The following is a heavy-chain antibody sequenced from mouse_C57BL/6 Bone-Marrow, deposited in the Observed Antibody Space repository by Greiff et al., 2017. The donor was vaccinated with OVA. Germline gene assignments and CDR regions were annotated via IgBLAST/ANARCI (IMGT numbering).Heavy chain of an antibody. J-gene: IGHJ3*01. CDR2: ISNGGGST. V-gene: IGHV5-12*01. CDR3: ARQDGNLWFAY. CDR1: GFTFSDYY. D-gene: IGHD2-1*01. Sequence: DVKLVESGGGLVQPGGSLKLSCAASGFTFSDYYMYWVRQTPEKRLEWVAYISNGGGSTYYPDTVKGRFTISRDNAKNTLYLQMSRLKSEDTAMYYCARQDGNLWFAYWGQGTLVTVSA.